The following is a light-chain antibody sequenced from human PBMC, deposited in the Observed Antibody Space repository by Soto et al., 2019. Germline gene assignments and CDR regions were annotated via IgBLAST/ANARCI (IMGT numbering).Light chain of an antibody. J-gene: IGKJ5*01. CDR1: QTVSSS. CDR2: EAS. Sequence: EIVLTQSPATLSLSPGERATLSCRASQTVSSSLAWYQQKPGQAPRLLIYEASNRATGIPARFSGSGSGTDFTLTISRLEPEDFAVYYCQQYGSSPITFGQGTRLEIK. CDR3: QQYGSSPIT. V-gene: IGKV3-20*01.